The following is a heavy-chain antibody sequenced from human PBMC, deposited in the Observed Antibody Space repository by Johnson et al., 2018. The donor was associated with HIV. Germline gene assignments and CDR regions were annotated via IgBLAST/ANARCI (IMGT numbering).Heavy chain of an antibody. CDR1: GFTVSSNY. CDR2: INWYGGST. D-gene: IGHD2-2*01. CDR3: AGETRDDAFDI. Sequence: EVQLVESGGGLIQPGGSLRLSCAASGFTVSSNYMSWVRQAPGKGLEWASGINWYGGSTGYADSVTGRFTISRDNTKNSLYLQMNSLRAEDTAMYYGAGETRDDAFDIWGQGTLVIVSS. V-gene: IGHV3-53*01. J-gene: IGHJ3*02.